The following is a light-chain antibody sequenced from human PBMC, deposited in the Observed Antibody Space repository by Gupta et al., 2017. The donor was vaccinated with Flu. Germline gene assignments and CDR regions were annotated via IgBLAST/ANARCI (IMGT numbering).Light chain of an antibody. Sequence: AIRMTQSPSSFPASTGDRVTITFRASQGISSYLAWYQQKPVKAPKLLIYAASTLQSGVPSRFSGSGSGTDFTLTISCLQSEDFATYYCQQYYSYPRTFGPGTKVDIK. CDR2: AAS. V-gene: IGKV1-8*01. J-gene: IGKJ3*01. CDR1: QGISSY. CDR3: QQYYSYPRT.